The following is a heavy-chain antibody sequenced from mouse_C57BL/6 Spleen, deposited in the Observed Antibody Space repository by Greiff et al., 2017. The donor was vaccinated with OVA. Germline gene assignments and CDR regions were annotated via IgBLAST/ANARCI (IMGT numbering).Heavy chain of an antibody. Sequence: VQLQQSGPELVKPGASVKISCKASGYSFTGYYMNWVKQSPEKSLEWIGEINPSTGGTTYNQKFKAKATLTVDKSSSTAYMQLKSLTSEDSAVYYCARDYYGSPYYFDYWGQGTTLTVSS. J-gene: IGHJ2*01. V-gene: IGHV1-42*01. CDR2: INPSTGGT. CDR3: ARDYYGSPYYFDY. D-gene: IGHD1-1*01. CDR1: GYSFTGYY.